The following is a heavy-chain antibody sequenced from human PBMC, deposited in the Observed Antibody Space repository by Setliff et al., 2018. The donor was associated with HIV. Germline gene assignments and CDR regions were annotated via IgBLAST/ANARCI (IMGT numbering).Heavy chain of an antibody. CDR3: ARAPNSPYYSNFWYADH. D-gene: IGHD3-22*01. J-gene: IGHJ5*02. V-gene: IGHV5-51*01. CDR2: LYPGDSDI. Sequence: SLKISCKTSGYRFTTYWIGWVRQMPGKGLEWMALLYPGDSDIRYSPSFQSQVTVSADKSIGTAYLQWNSLKASDTALYFCARAPNSPYYSNFWYADHWGQGTLVTVSS. CDR1: GYRFTTYW.